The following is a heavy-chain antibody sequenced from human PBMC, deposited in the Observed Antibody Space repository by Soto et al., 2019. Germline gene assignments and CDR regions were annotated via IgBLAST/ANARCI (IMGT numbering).Heavy chain of an antibody. J-gene: IGHJ5*02. CDR3: AGRNSLASVSLNFRELSTYKWIDP. CDR2: IYYIGST. Sequence: PSDTLSLTCTVSGDSITNSNYYWGWFRQPPGKGLEWIASIYYIGSTYYNPSLESRVTISVDTSNNQFSLNLNSVTASDTAVYYCAGRNSLASVSLNFRELSTYKWIDPWGPGTLLTVSS. D-gene: IGHD3-16*02. V-gene: IGHV4-39*01. CDR1: GDSITNSNYY.